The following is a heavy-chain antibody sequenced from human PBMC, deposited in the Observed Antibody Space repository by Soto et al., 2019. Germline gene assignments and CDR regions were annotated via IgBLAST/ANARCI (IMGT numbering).Heavy chain of an antibody. Sequence: RLSCAASGITFSSYAMSWVRQAPGKGLEWVSGVSGSGDSTYYADSVKGRFTISRDNSENTLYLQMNSLRAEDTAVYYCAIMGITIFGIVPWGQGTLVTVSS. CDR1: GITFSSYA. CDR2: VSGSGDST. V-gene: IGHV3-23*01. J-gene: IGHJ5*02. CDR3: AIMGITIFGIVP. D-gene: IGHD3-3*01.